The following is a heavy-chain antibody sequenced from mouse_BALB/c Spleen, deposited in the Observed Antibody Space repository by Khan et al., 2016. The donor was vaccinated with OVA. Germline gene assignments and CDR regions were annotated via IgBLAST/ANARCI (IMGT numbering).Heavy chain of an antibody. Sequence: QIQLVQSGPELKKPGETVRISCKASGYTFTNYGMNWVKQAPGKGLKWMGWINTNTGEQTFAEEFKERFAFSLETSASTAYLQINNLKHEDTATYFCARGYYMYGSWFAYWGQGTLVTVSA. V-gene: IGHV9-3*02. CDR3: ARGYYMYGSWFAY. D-gene: IGHD2-14*01. CDR1: GYTFTNYG. CDR2: INTNTGEQ. J-gene: IGHJ3*01.